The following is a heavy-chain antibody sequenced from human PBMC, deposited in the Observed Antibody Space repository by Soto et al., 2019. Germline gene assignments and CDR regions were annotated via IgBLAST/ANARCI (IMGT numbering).Heavy chain of an antibody. CDR2: VIPMFGIP. CDR3: ARAYDVRSGNYNGMDV. V-gene: IGHV1-69*01. Sequence: QVQLVQSGAEVKKPGSSVRVSCKASGGSFRSYAFSWVRQAPGQGLEWMGGVIPMFGIPKNAQKFQTRVTIGAGEFTRTVYMDLRSLRSEDTAIYYCARAYDVRSGNYNGMDVWGQGTTVTVSS. J-gene: IGHJ6*02. CDR1: GGSFRSYA. D-gene: IGHD3-3*01.